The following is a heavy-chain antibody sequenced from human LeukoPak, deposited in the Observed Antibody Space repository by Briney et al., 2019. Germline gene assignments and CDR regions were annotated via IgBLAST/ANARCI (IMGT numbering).Heavy chain of an antibody. J-gene: IGHJ4*02. CDR3: ARVSDDSGWNFDY. Sequence: WASVKVSCKASGYTFTTYAIHWVRQAPGQGLEWMGWINADNGNRIYSQKFQDRVTITRETSATTAYMELNSLTSEDTAVYYCARVSDDSGWNFDYWGQGTLVTVSS. CDR1: GYTFTTYA. V-gene: IGHV1-3*01. CDR2: INADNGNR. D-gene: IGHD6-19*01.